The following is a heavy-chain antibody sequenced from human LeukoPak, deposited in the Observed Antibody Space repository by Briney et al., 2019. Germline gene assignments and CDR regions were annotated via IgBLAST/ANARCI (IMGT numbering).Heavy chain of an antibody. J-gene: IGHJ4*02. CDR3: TRGPYKDFWSGSSDY. V-gene: IGHV3-48*01. Sequence: GGSLRLSCSASGFTYSSYSMNWVRQAPGKGLEWVSYISSSSSTTIYYADSVKGRFTISRDNAKNSLYLQMNSLRVADTAVYYCTRGPYKDFWSGSSDYWGQGTLVTVSS. CDR1: GFTYSSYS. D-gene: IGHD3-3*01. CDR2: ISSSSSTTI.